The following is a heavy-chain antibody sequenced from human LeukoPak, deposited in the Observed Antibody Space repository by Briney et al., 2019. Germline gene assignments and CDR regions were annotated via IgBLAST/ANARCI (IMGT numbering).Heavy chain of an antibody. V-gene: IGHV3-21*01. Sequence: GGSLRLSCAASGFTFSSYSMNWVRQAPGKGLEWVSSISSSSSYIYYADSVKGRFTISRDNAKNSLYLQMNSLRDEDTAVYYCARGGSVLRYFDWYKAAGWFDPWGQGTLVTVSS. CDR2: ISSSSSYI. J-gene: IGHJ5*02. D-gene: IGHD3-9*01. CDR1: GFTFSSYS. CDR3: ARGGSVLRYFDWYKAAGWFDP.